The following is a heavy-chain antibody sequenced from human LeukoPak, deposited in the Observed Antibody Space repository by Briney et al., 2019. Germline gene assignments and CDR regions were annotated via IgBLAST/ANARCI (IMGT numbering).Heavy chain of an antibody. J-gene: IGHJ4*02. D-gene: IGHD6-13*01. CDR3: ATDLSYTSSWSDY. Sequence: GSLRLSCAASGFPFTSHSINWVRQVPGKGLEWVSSISTSSSFIYYADSVKGRFTISRDNAKNSLYLQMNSLRAEDTAVYYCATDLSYTSSWSDYWGQGTLVTVSS. V-gene: IGHV3-21*01. CDR1: GFPFTSHS. CDR2: ISTSSSFI.